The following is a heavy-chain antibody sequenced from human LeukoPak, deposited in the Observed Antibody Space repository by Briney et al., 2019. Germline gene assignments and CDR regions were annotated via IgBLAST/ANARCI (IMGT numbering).Heavy chain of an antibody. D-gene: IGHD3-10*01. CDR3: ARGLSGSPAYFDY. J-gene: IGHJ4*02. CDR2: INHSGST. Sequence: SETLSLTCAVYGGSFGGYYWSWIRQPPGKGLEWIGEINHSGSTNYNPSLKSRVTISVDTSKNQFSLKLSSVTAADTAVYYCARGLSGSPAYFDYWGQGTLVTVSS. CDR1: GGSFGGYY. V-gene: IGHV4-34*01.